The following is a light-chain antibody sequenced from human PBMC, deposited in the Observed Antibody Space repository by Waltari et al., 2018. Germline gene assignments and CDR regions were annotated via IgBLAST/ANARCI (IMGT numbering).Light chain of an antibody. CDR2: DVT. CDR1: GSAIADSDF. V-gene: IGLV2-14*03. Sequence: QSALTQPAPVSGPPAQSITISCTGIGSAIADSDFFSLYQHHPGKGPRVIIYDVTNRPSGISDRFSASKSANTASLTISGLQPEDEGDYYCTSQTLDGVVLFGGGTQVTVL. CDR3: TSQTLDGVVL. J-gene: IGLJ3*02.